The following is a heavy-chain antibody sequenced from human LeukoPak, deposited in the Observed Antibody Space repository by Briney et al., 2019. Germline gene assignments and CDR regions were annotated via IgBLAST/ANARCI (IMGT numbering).Heavy chain of an antibody. D-gene: IGHD3-9*01. J-gene: IGHJ4*02. V-gene: IGHV4-59*08. CDR3: AGALTGYYPYYFDF. CDR1: GGSISSYY. CDR2: IYYSGST. Sequence: TSETLSLTCTVSGGSISSYYWSWIRQPPGKGLEWIGYIYYSGSTNYNPSLKSRVTISVDTSKNQFSLKLSSVTAADTAVYYCAGALTGYYPYYFDFWGQGTLVTVSS.